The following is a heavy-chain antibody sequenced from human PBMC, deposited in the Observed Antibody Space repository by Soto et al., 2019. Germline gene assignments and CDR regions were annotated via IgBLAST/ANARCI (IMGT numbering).Heavy chain of an antibody. CDR1: GLTFSDYY. J-gene: IGHJ6*02. CDR3: AIELDGIDV. CDR2: ITSSGRST. V-gene: IGHV3-11*05. Sequence: QVQLVESGGGLVKPGGSLRLSCAASGLTFSDYYMSWIRQAPGKGLEWVSYITSSGRSTKYADSVQGRFTISRDNDKNSLYLQRKSRRAEDTVVYYCAIELDGIDVWGQGTTVTVSS.